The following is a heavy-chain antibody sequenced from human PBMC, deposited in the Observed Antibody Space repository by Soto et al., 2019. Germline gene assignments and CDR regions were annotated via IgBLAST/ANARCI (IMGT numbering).Heavy chain of an antibody. Sequence: PSETLSLTCTVSGGSISSYYWSWIRQPPGKGLEWIGYINYSGSTNCNPSLKSRVTISVDTSKNQFALKLSSVTAADTAVYYCARGIEGWYQGRYYYGMDVWGQGTTVTVSS. CDR3: ARGIEGWYQGRYYYGMDV. D-gene: IGHD6-19*01. J-gene: IGHJ6*02. CDR1: GGSISSYY. CDR2: INYSGST. V-gene: IGHV4-59*01.